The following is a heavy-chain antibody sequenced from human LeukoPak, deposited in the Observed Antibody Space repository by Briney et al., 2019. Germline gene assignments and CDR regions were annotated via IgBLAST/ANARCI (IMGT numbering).Heavy chain of an antibody. V-gene: IGHV5-51*01. CDR1: GYSFTSYW. Sequence: GESLKISCKGSGYSFTSYWIGWVRQMPGKGLEWMGIIYPGDSDIRYSPSFQGQVTISADKSISTAYLQWSSLKASDTAMYYCARSNELLWFGELLGYFDYWGQGTLVTVSS. D-gene: IGHD3-10*01. J-gene: IGHJ4*02. CDR3: ARSNELLWFGELLGYFDY. CDR2: IYPGDSDI.